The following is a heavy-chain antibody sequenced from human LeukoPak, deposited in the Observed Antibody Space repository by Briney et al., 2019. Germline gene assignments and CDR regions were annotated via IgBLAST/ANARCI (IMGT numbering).Heavy chain of an antibody. CDR1: GYTFTGYY. CDR3: ARDEGSIVPWFDP. Sequence: GASVKVPCKASGYTFTGYYMHWVRQAPGQGLEWMGWINPNSGGTNYAQKFQGRVTMTRDTSISTAYMELSRLRSDDTAVYYCARDEGSIVPWFDPWGQGTLVTVSS. V-gene: IGHV1-2*02. CDR2: INPNSGGT. D-gene: IGHD3-10*01. J-gene: IGHJ5*02.